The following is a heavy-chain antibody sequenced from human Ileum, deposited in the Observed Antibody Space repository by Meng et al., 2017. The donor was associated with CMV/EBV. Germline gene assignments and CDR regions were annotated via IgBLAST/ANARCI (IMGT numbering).Heavy chain of an antibody. CDR1: GFTFSSYW. J-gene: IGHJ5*02. Sequence: GGSLRLSCAVSGFTFSSYWLSWVRQAPGKGLVWVANIKQDEGEKYYVDSVKGRFTISRDNAKNTLYLQMNSLRAEDTAVYYCARYRRVGATGRWFDPWGQGTLVTVSS. D-gene: IGHD1-26*01. CDR2: IKQDEGEK. CDR3: ARYRRVGATGRWFDP. V-gene: IGHV3-7*01.